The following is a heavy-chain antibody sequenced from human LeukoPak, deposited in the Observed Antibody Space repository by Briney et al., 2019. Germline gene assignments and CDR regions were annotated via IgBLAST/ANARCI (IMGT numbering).Heavy chain of an antibody. CDR2: IKSKTDGGTT. CDR1: GFTFSNAW. Sequence: PGGSLRLSCAASGFTFSNAWMSWVRQAPGKGLEWVGRIKSKTDGGTTDYAAPVKGRFTISRDDSKNTLYLQMNSLKTEDTAVYYCTTGQTYYYDSSGDSGAFDIWGQGTMVTVSS. CDR3: TTGQTYYYDSSGDSGAFDI. J-gene: IGHJ3*02. D-gene: IGHD3-22*01. V-gene: IGHV3-15*01.